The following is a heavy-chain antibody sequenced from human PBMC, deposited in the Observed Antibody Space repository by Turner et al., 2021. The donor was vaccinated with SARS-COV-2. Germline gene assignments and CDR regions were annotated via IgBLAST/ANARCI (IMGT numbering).Heavy chain of an antibody. J-gene: IGHJ4*02. CDR2: TSYDGSNN. CDR1: GFTFSSYG. CDR3: AKQQGLYSNPMYYFDY. V-gene: IGHV3-30*18. D-gene: IGHD4-4*01. Sequence: QAPLVETGGWLTQPGGSLRLSLSASGFTFSSYGRHCVRQAPGKGLEWVAVTSYDGSNNYYADSVKGRFTISRYNSKNTLYLQMNSLRAEDTAVYYCAKQQGLYSNPMYYFDYWGQGSLVTVSS.